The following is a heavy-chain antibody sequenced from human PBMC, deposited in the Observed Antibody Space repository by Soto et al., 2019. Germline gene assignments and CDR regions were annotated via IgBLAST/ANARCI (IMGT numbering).Heavy chain of an antibody. V-gene: IGHV4-34*01. J-gene: IGHJ2*01. CDR2: VNHSGST. CDR1: GGSFSGYY. CDR3: ARDAAYCGGDCYSYWYFDL. D-gene: IGHD2-21*02. Sequence: QVQLQQWGAGLLKPSETLSLTCAVYGGSFSGYYWSWIRQPPGKGLEWIGEVNHSGSTNYNPSLKSRVTISVDPSKNQFSLKLSSVTAADTAVYYCARDAAYCGGDCYSYWYFDLWGRGTLVTVSS.